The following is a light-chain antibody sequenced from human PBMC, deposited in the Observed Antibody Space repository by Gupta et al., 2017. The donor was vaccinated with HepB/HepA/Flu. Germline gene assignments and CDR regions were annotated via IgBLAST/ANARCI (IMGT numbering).Light chain of an antibody. CDR3: AAWDDSLNGWV. V-gene: IGLV1-44*01. J-gene: IGLJ3*02. CDR1: SSNIGSDT. Sequence: QSVLTQPPSASGTPGQRVTISCSGSSSNIGSDTVTWYQQLPGTAPKFVIYINNQRPSGVPDRFSGSKSGTSASLAISGLQSEDEADDYCAAWDDSLNGWVFGGGTKLTVL. CDR2: INN.